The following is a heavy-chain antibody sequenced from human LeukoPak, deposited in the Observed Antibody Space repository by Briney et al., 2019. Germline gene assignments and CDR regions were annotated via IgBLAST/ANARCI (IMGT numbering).Heavy chain of an antibody. Sequence: SETLSLTCTVSGGSISSYYWSRIRRPPGKGLEWIGYIYYSGSTNYNPSLKSRVTISVDTSKNQFSLKLSSVTAADTAVYYCARDTKYYYDSSGYYYADAFDIWGQGTMVTVSS. D-gene: IGHD3-22*01. CDR3: ARDTKYYYDSSGYYYADAFDI. V-gene: IGHV4-59*01. J-gene: IGHJ3*02. CDR2: IYYSGST. CDR1: GGSISSYY.